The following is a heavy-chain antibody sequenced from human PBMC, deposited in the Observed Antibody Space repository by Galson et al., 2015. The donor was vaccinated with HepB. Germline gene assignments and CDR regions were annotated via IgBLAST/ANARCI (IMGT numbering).Heavy chain of an antibody. V-gene: IGHV4-59*01. J-gene: IGHJ3*02. D-gene: IGHD2/OR15-2a*01. Sequence: LRLSCAASGFTFSYYWSWIRQPPGKGLEWIGYIYYSGSTNYNPSLKSRVTISVDTSKNQFSLKLSSVTAADTAVYYCARDNKHAFDIWGQGTMVTVSS. CDR1: GFTFSYY. CDR3: ARDNKHAFDI. CDR2: IYYSGST.